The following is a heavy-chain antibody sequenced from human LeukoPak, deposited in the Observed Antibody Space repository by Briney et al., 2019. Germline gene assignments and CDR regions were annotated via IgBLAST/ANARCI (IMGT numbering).Heavy chain of an antibody. J-gene: IGHJ4*02. CDR3: ARHTIGWFGELSFDY. Sequence: SETLSLTCTVSGGSISSYYWSWIRQPPGKGLEWTGYIYYSGSTNYNPSLKSRVTISVDTSKNQFSLKLSSVTAADTAVYYCARHTIGWFGELSFDYRGQGTLVTVSS. V-gene: IGHV4-59*08. CDR1: GGSISSYY. CDR2: IYYSGST. D-gene: IGHD3-10*01.